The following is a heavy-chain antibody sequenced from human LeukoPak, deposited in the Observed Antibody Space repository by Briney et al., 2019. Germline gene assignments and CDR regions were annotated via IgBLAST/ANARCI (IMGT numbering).Heavy chain of an antibody. J-gene: IGHJ4*02. Sequence: PGGSLRLSCAASGFTFSSYGMHWVRQAPGKGLEWVAFIRYDGSNEYYADSVKGRFTISRDNSKNALYLQMNSLRAEDTAVYYCAILIGAIVVVPAARPPFEYYFDYWGQGTLVTVSS. CDR3: AILIGAIVVVPAARPPFEYYFDY. D-gene: IGHD2-2*01. CDR2: IRYDGSNE. V-gene: IGHV3-30*02. CDR1: GFTFSSYG.